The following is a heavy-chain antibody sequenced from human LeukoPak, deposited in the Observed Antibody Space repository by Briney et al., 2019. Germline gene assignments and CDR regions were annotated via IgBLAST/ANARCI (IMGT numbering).Heavy chain of an antibody. CDR1: GFTFSSYG. CDR3: AKDHDSGWYDY. CDR2: IRYDGSSK. D-gene: IGHD6-19*01. J-gene: IGHJ4*02. V-gene: IGHV3-30*02. Sequence: GGSLRLSCAASGFTFSSYGMHWVRQAPGKGLEWVAFIRYDGSSKYYADSVKGRFTISRDNSKNTLYLQMNSLRAEDTAVYYCAKDHDSGWYDYWGQGTLVTVSS.